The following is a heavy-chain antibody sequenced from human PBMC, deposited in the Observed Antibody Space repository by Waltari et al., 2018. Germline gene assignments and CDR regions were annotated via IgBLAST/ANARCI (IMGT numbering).Heavy chain of an antibody. CDR2: IYYSGST. V-gene: IGHV4-30-4*08. J-gene: IGHJ4*02. CDR1: GGSISSGDYY. Sequence: QVQLQESGPGLVKPSQTLSLTSTVSGGSISSGDYYWSWIRQPPGKGLEWIGYIYYSGSTYYNPSLKRRVTRTVDTSKNQFSLKLSSVTAADTAVYYWARGKAGPVIDYWGQGTLVTVSS. CDR3: ARGKAGPVIDY.